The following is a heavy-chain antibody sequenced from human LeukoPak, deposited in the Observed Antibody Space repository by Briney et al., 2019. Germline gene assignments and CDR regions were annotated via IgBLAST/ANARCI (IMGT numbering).Heavy chain of an antibody. D-gene: IGHD4-23*01. J-gene: IGHJ4*02. Sequence: ASVKVSCKASGYTFTSYYMHWVRQAPGQGLEWMGIINPSGGSTSYAQKFQGRVTMTRDTSTSTAYMELSSLRSEDTAVYYCARVVDDYGGNFDPPFDYWGQGTLVTVSS. CDR1: GYTFTSYY. CDR2: INPSGGST. V-gene: IGHV1-46*01. CDR3: ARVVDDYGGNFDPPFDY.